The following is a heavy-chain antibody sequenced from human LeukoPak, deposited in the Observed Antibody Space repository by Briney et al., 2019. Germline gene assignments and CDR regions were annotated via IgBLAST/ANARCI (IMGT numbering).Heavy chain of an antibody. D-gene: IGHD6-19*01. CDR1: GGTFSSYA. Sequence: ASVKVSCKASGGTFSSYAISWVRQAPGQGLEWMGGIIPIFGTANYAQKFQGRVTITADESTSTAYMELSSLRSEDTAVYYCARDMKQWLPNPSDYWGQGTLVTVSS. V-gene: IGHV1-69*13. CDR2: IIPIFGTA. J-gene: IGHJ4*02. CDR3: ARDMKQWLPNPSDY.